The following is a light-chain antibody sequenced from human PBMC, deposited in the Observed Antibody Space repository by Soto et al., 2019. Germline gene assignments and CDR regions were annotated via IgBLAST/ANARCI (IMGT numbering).Light chain of an antibody. CDR1: SGSIGSNS. Sequence: NFMLTQPHSVSESPGKTVTISCTRSSGSIGSNSVQWYQQRPGSAPTTVIYEDDQRNSGVPNRFAGSIDRSSNSASLTISGLQTEDEADYYCQSYDTHTVVFGGGTKLTVL. V-gene: IGLV6-57*04. CDR2: EDD. J-gene: IGLJ2*01. CDR3: QSYDTHTVV.